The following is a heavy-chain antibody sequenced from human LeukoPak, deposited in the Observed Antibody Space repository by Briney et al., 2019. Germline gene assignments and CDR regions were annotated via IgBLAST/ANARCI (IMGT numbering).Heavy chain of an antibody. D-gene: IGHD6-6*01. J-gene: IGHJ4*02. CDR1: GFTFSSYA. CDR2: ISGSGGST. CDR3: ARGYRSSSWSLFDY. Sequence: GGSLRLSCAASGFTFSSYAMSWVRQAPGKGLEWVSAISGSGGSTYYADSVKGRFTISRDNSKNTLYLQMNSLRAEDTAVYYCARGYRSSSWSLFDYWGQGTLVTVSS. V-gene: IGHV3-23*01.